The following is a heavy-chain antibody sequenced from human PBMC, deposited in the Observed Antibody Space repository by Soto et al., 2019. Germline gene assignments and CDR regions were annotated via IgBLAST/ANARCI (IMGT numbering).Heavy chain of an antibody. CDR2: LSAGGNT. Sequence: GGSLRLSCATSGFTFSTYAMSWVRQAPGRGLEWVSGLSAGGNTYYADSVKGRFTISRDDSKNTLYLQMDSLRPEDTAQYYCAGWNYDYWGQGTQVTVSS. CDR1: GFTFSTYA. D-gene: IGHD1-7*01. J-gene: IGHJ4*02. V-gene: IGHV3-23*01. CDR3: AGWNYDY.